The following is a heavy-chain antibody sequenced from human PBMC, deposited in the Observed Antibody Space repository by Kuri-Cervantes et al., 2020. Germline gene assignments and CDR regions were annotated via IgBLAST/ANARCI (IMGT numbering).Heavy chain of an antibody. D-gene: IGHD3-16*02. CDR1: GFTFSSYG. CDR3: ARDNPRWVYRDAFDI. CDR2: ISSSSSTI. V-gene: IGHV3-48*02. Sequence: GGSRRLSCAASGFTFSSYGMHWVRQAPGKGLEWVSYISSSSSTIYYADSVKGRFTISRDNAKNSLYLQMNSLRDEDTAVYYCARDNPRWVYRDAFDIWGQGTMVTVSS. J-gene: IGHJ3*02.